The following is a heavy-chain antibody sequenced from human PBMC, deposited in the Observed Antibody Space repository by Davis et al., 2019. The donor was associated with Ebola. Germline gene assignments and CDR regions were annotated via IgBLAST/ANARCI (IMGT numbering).Heavy chain of an antibody. Sequence: GGSLRLSCAASGFTFSDYYMSWIRQAPGKGLEWVSYISSSGSTIYYADSVKGRFTISRDNAKNSLYLQMNSLRAEDTAVYYCARGQSYCSSTSCYLGYWGQGTLVTVSS. CDR3: ARGQSYCSSTSCYLGY. V-gene: IGHV3-11*01. CDR2: ISSSGSTI. D-gene: IGHD2-2*01. CDR1: GFTFSDYY. J-gene: IGHJ4*02.